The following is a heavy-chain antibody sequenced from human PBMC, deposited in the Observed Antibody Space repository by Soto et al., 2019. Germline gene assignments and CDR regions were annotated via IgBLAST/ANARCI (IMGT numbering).Heavy chain of an antibody. Sequence: PSETLSLTCAVYGGSFGGYYWSWIRQPPGKGLEWIGEINHSGSTKYSPSLKSRVTISVDTSKNQFSLKLSSVTAADTAVYYCAISYHDFWSGYYAYGDFDYWGQGTLVTVSS. CDR2: INHSGST. CDR3: AISYHDFWSGYYAYGDFDY. D-gene: IGHD3-3*01. J-gene: IGHJ4*02. V-gene: IGHV4-34*01. CDR1: GGSFGGYY.